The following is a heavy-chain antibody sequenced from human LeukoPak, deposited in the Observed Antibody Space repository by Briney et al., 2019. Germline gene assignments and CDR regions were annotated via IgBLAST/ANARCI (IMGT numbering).Heavy chain of an antibody. CDR3: THNRLGKIYGMDV. CDR2: INHSGST. Sequence: SETLSLTCAVYGGSLYGYNWNWIRQPPGKGLEWIGEINHSGSTNYNPSLKSRFTISGDTSKNHFSLRLRSVTAADTDVYYCTHNRLGKIYGMDVWGQGTTVPVSS. J-gene: IGHJ6*02. CDR1: GGSLYGYN. V-gene: IGHV4-34*01. D-gene: IGHD6-19*01.